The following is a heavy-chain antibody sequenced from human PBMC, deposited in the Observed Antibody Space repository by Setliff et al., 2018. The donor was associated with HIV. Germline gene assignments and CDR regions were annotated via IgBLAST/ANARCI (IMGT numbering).Heavy chain of an antibody. J-gene: IGHJ5*02. CDR1: GFTFSSYG. CDR2: ISYGSTNI. CDR3: ARKSTTTGPTFNLFDP. D-gene: IGHD1-1*01. V-gene: IGHV3-21*01. Sequence: GGSLRLSCVASGFTFSSYGMDWFRQAPGKGLEWVSAISYGSTNIYQADSVRGRFTISRDNAKNTLYLQMNSLRVEDTAVYYCARKSTTTGPTFNLFDPWGQGTLVTVSS.